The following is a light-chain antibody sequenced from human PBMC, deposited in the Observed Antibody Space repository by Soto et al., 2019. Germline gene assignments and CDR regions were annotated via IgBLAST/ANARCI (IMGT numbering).Light chain of an antibody. V-gene: IGLV2-14*03. CDR2: DVT. J-gene: IGLJ1*01. Sequence: QSALTQPASVSGSPGQSITISCSGTSNDVGAYNFVSWYQQHPGRAPKLILYDVTSRPSNVSIRFSGSKSGNTASLSISGLRPEDDADYFCSSYTRTATRYVFGSGTKVTVL. CDR3: SSYTRTATRYV. CDR1: SNDVGAYNF.